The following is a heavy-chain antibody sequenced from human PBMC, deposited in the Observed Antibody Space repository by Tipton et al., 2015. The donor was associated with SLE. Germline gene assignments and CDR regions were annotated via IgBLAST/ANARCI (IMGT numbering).Heavy chain of an antibody. CDR3: AKGRTYFDA. CDR2: ISGSGGTT. V-gene: IGHV3-23*01. J-gene: IGHJ4*02. Sequence: SLRLSCPASGFSFSNYAMNWVRQAPGKGLVWVSGISGSGGTTNYADSVKGRFTISRDNSNNTLYLQMNSLRAEDTAVHYCAKGRTYFDAWGQGSLVNVSS. CDR1: GFSFSNYA.